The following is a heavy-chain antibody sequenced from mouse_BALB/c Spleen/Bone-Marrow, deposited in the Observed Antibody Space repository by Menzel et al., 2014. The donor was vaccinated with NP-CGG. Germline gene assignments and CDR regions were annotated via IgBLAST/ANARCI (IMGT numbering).Heavy chain of an antibody. CDR1: GYAFSNYW. J-gene: IGHJ4*01. CDR3: ASRGDYSYAMDY. Sequence: VQLQQSGAELVRPGSSVKISCKASGYAFSNYWVNWVKQRPGQGLEWIGQIYPGDTDIHYNGKFKGKATLTADKSSSTAYMQLGSLTSEDSAVYFCASRGDYSYAMDYWGQGTSVTVSS. CDR2: IYPGDTDI. D-gene: IGHD1-1*01. V-gene: IGHV1-80*01.